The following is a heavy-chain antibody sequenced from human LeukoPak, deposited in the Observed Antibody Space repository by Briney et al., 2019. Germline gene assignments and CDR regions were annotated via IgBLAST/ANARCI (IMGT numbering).Heavy chain of an antibody. V-gene: IGHV3-48*04. CDR2: ISSSSSTI. CDR1: GLTFSSYS. Sequence: PGGSLRLSCAASGLTFSSYSMNWVRQAPGKGLEWLSYISSSSSTIYYADSVKGRFTISRDNAKNSLYLQMNSLRAEDTAVYYCAREVTTCFDYWGQGTLVTVSS. D-gene: IGHD4-17*01. CDR3: AREVTTCFDY. J-gene: IGHJ4*02.